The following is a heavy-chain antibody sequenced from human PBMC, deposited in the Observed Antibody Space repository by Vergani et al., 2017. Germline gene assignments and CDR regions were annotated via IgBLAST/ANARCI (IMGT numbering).Heavy chain of an antibody. J-gene: IGHJ3*02. CDR1: GFTFSSYA. D-gene: IGHD3-22*01. CDR3: ARALSSGYYTVDI. CDR2: ISDDGSNK. Sequence: QVQLVESGGGVVQPGRSLRLSCAASGFTFSSYAMHWVRQAPGKGLEWVAVISDDGSNKYYADSVKGRFTISRDNSKKMLYLQMNSLRAEDTAVYYCARALSSGYYTVDIWGQGTMITVSS. V-gene: IGHV3-30-3*01.